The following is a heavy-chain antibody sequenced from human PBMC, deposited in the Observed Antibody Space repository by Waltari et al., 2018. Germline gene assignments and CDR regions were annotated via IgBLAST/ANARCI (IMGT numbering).Heavy chain of an antibody. CDR3: AKEVRGVSITMVQGLSAYYYYGMDV. Sequence: QVQLVQSGAEVKKPGSSVKVSCKASGGTFSSYAISWVRQAPGQGLEWMGGIIPIFGTANYAKKVQGRVTITTDESTSTAYMELSSLRSEDTAVYYCAKEVRGVSITMVQGLSAYYYYGMDVWGQGTTVTVSS. V-gene: IGHV1-69*05. CDR2: IIPIFGTA. J-gene: IGHJ6*02. CDR1: GGTFSSYA. D-gene: IGHD3-10*01.